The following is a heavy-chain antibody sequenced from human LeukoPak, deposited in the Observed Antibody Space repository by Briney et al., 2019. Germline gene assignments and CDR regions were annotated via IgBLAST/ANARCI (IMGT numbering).Heavy chain of an antibody. CDR1: GGTFSSYA. Sequence: SVKVSCTASGGTFSSYAISWVRQAPGQGLERMGGIIPIFGTANYAQKFQGRVTITADESTSTAYMELSSLRSEDTAVYYCASPIAAAGPKNDAFDIWGQGTMVTVSS. J-gene: IGHJ3*02. CDR2: IIPIFGTA. V-gene: IGHV1-69*13. D-gene: IGHD6-13*01. CDR3: ASPIAAAGPKNDAFDI.